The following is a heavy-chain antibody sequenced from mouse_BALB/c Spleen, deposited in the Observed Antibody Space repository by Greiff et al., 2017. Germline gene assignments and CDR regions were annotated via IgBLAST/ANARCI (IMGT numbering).Heavy chain of an antibody. J-gene: IGHJ4*01. V-gene: IGHV5-4*02. Sequence: EVKLVESGGGLVKPGGSLKLSCAASGFTFSDYYMEWVRQTPEKGLEWVATISDGGSYIYYADSVKGRFTISRDNAKNNLYLQMSSLKSEDTAMYYCARDHQSPYAMDYWGQGTSVTVSA. CDR3: ARDHQSPYAMDY. CDR1: GFTFSDYY. CDR2: ISDGGSYI.